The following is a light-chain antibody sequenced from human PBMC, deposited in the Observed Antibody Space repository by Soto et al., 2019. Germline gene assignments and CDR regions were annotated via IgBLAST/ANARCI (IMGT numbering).Light chain of an antibody. CDR2: DAD. CDR3: QQYENLPYT. CDR1: HDISIY. Sequence: DIQMTQSPSSLSASVGDRVTISCQASHDISIYLTWYQQKPGEAPKVQIYDADTLETGVPSRFNGSGSGTSFTFTFSSLRPGDISTYQCQQYENLPYTFGQGTKLEIK. J-gene: IGKJ2*01. V-gene: IGKV1-33*01.